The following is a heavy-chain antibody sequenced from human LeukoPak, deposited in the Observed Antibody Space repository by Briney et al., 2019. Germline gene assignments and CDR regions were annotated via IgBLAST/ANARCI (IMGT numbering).Heavy chain of an antibody. CDR1: GGSISSYY. CDR3: ACSGSYYGGFDY. V-gene: IGHV4-59*01. J-gene: IGHJ4*02. CDR2: IYYSGST. Sequence: SETPSLTCTVSGGSISSYYWSWIRQPPGKGLEWIGYIYYSGSTNYNPSLKSRVTISVDTSKNQFSLKLSSVTAADTAVYYCACSGSYYGGFDYWGQGTLVTVSS. D-gene: IGHD1-26*01.